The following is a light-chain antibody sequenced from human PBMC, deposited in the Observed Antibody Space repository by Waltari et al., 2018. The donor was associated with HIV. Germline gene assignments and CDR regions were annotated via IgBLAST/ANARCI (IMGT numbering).Light chain of an antibody. CDR1: NIGRKT. CDR2: DAA. Sequence: SYVLTQPPSVSVAPGQTAMITCGGNNIGRKTWKWYQQKPGQAPILVIYDAADRPSGIPERFSGSNSGNTATLTISRVEAGDEADYFCQVWDGNSDHQVFGGGTKLTVL. CDR3: QVWDGNSDHQV. V-gene: IGLV3-21*02. J-gene: IGLJ3*02.